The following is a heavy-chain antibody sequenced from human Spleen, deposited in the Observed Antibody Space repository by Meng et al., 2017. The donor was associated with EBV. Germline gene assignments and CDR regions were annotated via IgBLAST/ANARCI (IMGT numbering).Heavy chain of an antibody. CDR3: ARGSVSATFFDL. J-gene: IGHJ2*01. CDR1: CLRFSSFW. V-gene: IGHV3-13*04. Sequence: EVTLVEPGGGLFQPGVSHSLPCAASCLRFSSFWMQWVRQAPGKGLVWVSGIATNGDTHYCGSVKGRFTISRENAKNSLYLQMNSLKAGDTAVYYCARGSVSATFFDLWGRGTLVTVSS. CDR2: IATNGDT. D-gene: IGHD2-8*01.